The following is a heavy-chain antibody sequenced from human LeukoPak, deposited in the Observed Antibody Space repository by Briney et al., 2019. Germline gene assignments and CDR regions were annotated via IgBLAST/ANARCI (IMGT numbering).Heavy chain of an antibody. V-gene: IGHV3-48*03. Sequence: GGSLRLSCAASGFTFSSYEMNWVRQAPGKGLEWVSYISSSGSTIYYADSVKGRFTISRDNAKNSLYLQMNSLRAEDTAVYYCARARGMGWFDPWGQGTLVIVSS. D-gene: IGHD2-15*01. J-gene: IGHJ5*02. CDR2: ISSSGSTI. CDR3: ARARGMGWFDP. CDR1: GFTFSSYE.